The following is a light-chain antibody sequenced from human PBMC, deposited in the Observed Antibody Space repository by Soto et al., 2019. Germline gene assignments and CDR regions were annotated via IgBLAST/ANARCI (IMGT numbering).Light chain of an antibody. CDR3: QLYGTSPKT. CDR2: GAS. J-gene: IGKJ1*01. V-gene: IGKV3-20*01. CDR1: ETVAGSY. Sequence: EIVLPQSPGTLSLSPGERATLSCRASETVAGSYLAWYQQKPGQAPRLLIHGASTRATGIADRFSGSGSGTDFTLTISRLEPEDFAVYYCQLYGTSPKTFGQGTKVDIK.